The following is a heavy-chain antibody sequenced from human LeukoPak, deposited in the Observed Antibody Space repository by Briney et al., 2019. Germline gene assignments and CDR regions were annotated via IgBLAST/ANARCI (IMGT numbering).Heavy chain of an antibody. J-gene: IGHJ1*01. CDR2: ISWNSGTI. Sequence: GGSLRLSCAASGFTFDNYAMNWVRQVPGKGLEWISLISWNSGTIGYADSVKGRFTISRDNANNFLYLQMNSLRAGDTALYYCARAYKDRSLAGKKEFFQHWGQGTLVTVSS. D-gene: IGHD6-19*01. CDR3: ARAYKDRSLAGKKEFFQH. V-gene: IGHV3-9*01. CDR1: GFTFDNYA.